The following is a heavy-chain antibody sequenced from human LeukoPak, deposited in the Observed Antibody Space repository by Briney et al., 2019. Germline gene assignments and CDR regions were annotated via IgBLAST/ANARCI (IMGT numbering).Heavy chain of an antibody. V-gene: IGHV3-30*03. D-gene: IGHD3-10*01. Sequence: PGGSLRLSCAAAGFTFSSYWMNWVRQAPGKGLEWVAVISHDGGKKYYTDSVKGRFTISRDNSKNTLYLQMNSLRAEDTAVYYCARGSQYYYGSGVDYWGQGTLVTVSS. CDR1: GFTFSSYW. J-gene: IGHJ4*02. CDR3: ARGSQYYYGSGVDY. CDR2: ISHDGGKK.